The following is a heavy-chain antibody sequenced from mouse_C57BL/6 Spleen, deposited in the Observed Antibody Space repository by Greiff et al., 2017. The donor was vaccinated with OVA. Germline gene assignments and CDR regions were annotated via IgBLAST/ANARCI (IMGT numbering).Heavy chain of an antibody. CDR2: ISSGSSTI. J-gene: IGHJ4*01. V-gene: IGHV5-17*01. CDR1: GFTFSDYG. D-gene: IGHD2-1*01. CDR3: ARYGNYGGAMVY. Sequence: EVMLVESGGGLVKPGGSLKLSCAASGFTFSDYGMHWVRQAPEKGLEWVAYISSGSSTIYYADTVKGRFTISRDNAKNTLFLQMTSLRSEDTAMYYCARYGNYGGAMVYWGQGTSVTVSS.